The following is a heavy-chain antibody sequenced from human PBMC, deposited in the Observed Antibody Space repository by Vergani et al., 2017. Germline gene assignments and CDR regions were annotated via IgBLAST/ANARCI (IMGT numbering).Heavy chain of an antibody. CDR1: GCSISSSSYY. D-gene: IGHD3-10*01. CDR3: ARQGITMVRGVIRHFDY. V-gene: IGHV4-39*01. CDR2: ISYSGST. J-gene: IGHJ4*02. Sequence: QLQLQESGPGLVKPSETLSLTCTVSGCSISSSSYYWGWIRQPPGKGLEWIWSISYSGSTYYNPSLKSRVTISVDTSKNQFSLKLSSVPAADTAVYYCARQGITMVRGVIRHFDYWGQGTLVTVSS.